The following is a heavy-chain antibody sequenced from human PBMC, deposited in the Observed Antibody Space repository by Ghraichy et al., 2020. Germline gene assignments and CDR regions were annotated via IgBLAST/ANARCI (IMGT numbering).Heavy chain of an antibody. Sequence: GESLNISCKGSGYSFTSYWIGWVRQMPGKGLEWMGIIYPGDSDTRYSPSFQGQVTISADKSISTAYLQWSSLKASDTAMYYCARFPTALGGGNYFDYWGQGTLVTVSS. CDR2: IYPGDSDT. CDR3: ARFPTALGGGNYFDY. V-gene: IGHV5-51*01. CDR1: GYSFTSYW. D-gene: IGHD3-16*01. J-gene: IGHJ4*02.